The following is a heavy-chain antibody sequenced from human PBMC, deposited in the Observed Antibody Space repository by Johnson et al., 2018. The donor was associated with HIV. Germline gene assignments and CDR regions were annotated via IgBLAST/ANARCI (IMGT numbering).Heavy chain of an antibody. CDR2: INSDVSST. CDR3: AREGDGYNYDAFDI. J-gene: IGHJ3*02. V-gene: IGHV3-74*01. CDR1: GFNFNHAW. Sequence: VQLVESGGGVVRPGGSLRLSCAASGFNFNHAWMHWVRQAPGKGLVWVSRINSDVSSTSYADSVQGRFTISRDNAKNTLYLQMNSLRAEDTAVYYCAREGDGYNYDAFDIWGQGTMVTVSS. D-gene: IGHD5-24*01.